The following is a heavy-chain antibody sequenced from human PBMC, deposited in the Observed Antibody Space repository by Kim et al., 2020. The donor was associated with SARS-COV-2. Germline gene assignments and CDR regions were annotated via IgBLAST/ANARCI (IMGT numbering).Heavy chain of an antibody. V-gene: IGHV4-31*03. CDR2: IYYSGST. D-gene: IGHD2-2*01. Sequence: SETLSLTCTVSGGSISSGGYYWSWIRQHPGKGLEWIGYIYYSGSTYYNPSLKSRVTISVDTSKNQFSLKLISVTAADTAVYYCSRYCSSTSCYDSFYYYYYMDVWVKGTTATVSS. CDR3: SRYCSSTSCYDSFYYYYYMDV. CDR1: GGSISSGGYY. J-gene: IGHJ6*03.